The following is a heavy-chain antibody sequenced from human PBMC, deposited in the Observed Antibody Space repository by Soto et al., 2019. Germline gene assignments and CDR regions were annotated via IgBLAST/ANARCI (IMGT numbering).Heavy chain of an antibody. D-gene: IGHD6-19*01. J-gene: IGHJ4*02. CDR3: AREGDSSGCYHY. CDR2: ISGSGTYI. V-gene: IGHV3-21*01. Sequence: EVQLVESGGGLVKPGGSLRLSCAASGFTFSSYSMTWVRQAPGKGLEWVSSISGSGTYIYYADSMKGRFTISRDNAKNLLFLQMNSLKAEDTCVYYCAREGDSSGCYHYWGQGTLVTVSS. CDR1: GFTFSSYS.